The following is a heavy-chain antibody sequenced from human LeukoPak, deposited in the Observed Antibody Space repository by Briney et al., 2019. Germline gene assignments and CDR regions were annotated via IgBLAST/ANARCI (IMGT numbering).Heavy chain of an antibody. D-gene: IGHD3-10*01. CDR2: IYHSGST. Sequence: SETLSLTCAVSGGSISSGGYSWSWIRQPPGKGLEWIGYIYHSGSTYYNPSLKSRVTISVDRSKNQFSLKLSSVTAADTAVYYCAGAEGSGSYFFDYWGQGTLVTVSS. J-gene: IGHJ4*02. V-gene: IGHV4-30-2*01. CDR3: AGAEGSGSYFFDY. CDR1: GGSISSGGYS.